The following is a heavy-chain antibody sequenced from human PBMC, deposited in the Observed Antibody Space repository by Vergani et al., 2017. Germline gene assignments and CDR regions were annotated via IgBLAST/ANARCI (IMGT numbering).Heavy chain of an antibody. CDR2: INPSGGST. V-gene: IGHV1-46*01. J-gene: IGHJ4*02. CDR1: GYTFTSYY. Sequence: QVQLVQSGAEVKKPGASVKVSCKASGYTFTSYYMHWVRQAPGQGLEWMGIINPSGGSTSYAQKFQGRVTMTRDTPTSTVYMELSSLRSEDTAVYYCARVVADDYGDYGNDYWGQGTLVTVSS. D-gene: IGHD4-17*01. CDR3: ARVVADDYGDYGNDY.